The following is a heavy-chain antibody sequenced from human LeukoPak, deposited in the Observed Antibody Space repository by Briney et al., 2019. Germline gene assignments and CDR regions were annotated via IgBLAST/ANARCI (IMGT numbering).Heavy chain of an antibody. Sequence: PSETLSLTCTVSGGSISSYYWSWIRQPAGKGLGWIGRIYTGGSTNYNPSLKSRVTISVDTSKNQFSLKLSSVIAADTAVYYCARESVDYGGNTAFDYWGQGTLVTVSS. V-gene: IGHV4-4*07. CDR3: ARESVDYGGNTAFDY. CDR1: GGSISSYY. D-gene: IGHD4-23*01. CDR2: IYTGGST. J-gene: IGHJ4*02.